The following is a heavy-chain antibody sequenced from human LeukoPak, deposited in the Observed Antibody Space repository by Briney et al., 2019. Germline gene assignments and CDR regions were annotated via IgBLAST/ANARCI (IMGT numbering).Heavy chain of an antibody. CDR2: ISGSGGST. J-gene: IGHJ4*02. V-gene: IGHV3-23*01. Sequence: GGSLRLSCAASGFTFSSYAMSWVRQAPGKGLEWVSAISGSGGSTYYADSVKGRFTISRDNSKNTLYLQMNSLRAEDTAVYYCAKLPTYCSSTSRFNYFDYWGQGTLVTVSS. D-gene: IGHD2-2*01. CDR1: GFTFSSYA. CDR3: AKLPTYCSSTSRFNYFDY.